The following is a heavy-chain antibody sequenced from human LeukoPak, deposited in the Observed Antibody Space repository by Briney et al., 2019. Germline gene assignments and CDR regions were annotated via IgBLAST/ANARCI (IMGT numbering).Heavy chain of an antibody. D-gene: IGHD6-6*01. Sequence: ASVKVSCKASGYTFTRYDVNWVRQATGQGLEWMGWMNPNSGNTGYAQKFQGRVTITRDTSVNTAYMELSSLRSEDTAVYYCARGSSSSEEGDYWGQGTLVTVSS. CDR2: MNPNSGNT. J-gene: IGHJ4*02. CDR3: ARGSSSSEEGDY. V-gene: IGHV1-8*03. CDR1: GYTFTRYD.